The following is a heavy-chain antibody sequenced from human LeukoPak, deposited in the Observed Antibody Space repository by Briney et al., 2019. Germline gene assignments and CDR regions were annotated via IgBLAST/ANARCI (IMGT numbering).Heavy chain of an antibody. Sequence: PGRSLRLSCAASGFTFDDYAMHWVRHAPGKGLEWVSGISWNSGSIGYADSVKGRFTISRDNAKNSLYLQMNSLRAEDTALYYCAKDIGSGNILTGYYDYWGQGTLVTVSS. CDR2: ISWNSGSI. V-gene: IGHV3-9*01. CDR1: GFTFDDYA. J-gene: IGHJ4*02. CDR3: AKDIGSGNILTGYYDY. D-gene: IGHD3-9*01.